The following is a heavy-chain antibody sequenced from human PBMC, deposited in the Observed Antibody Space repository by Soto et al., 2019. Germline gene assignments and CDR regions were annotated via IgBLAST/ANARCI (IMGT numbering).Heavy chain of an antibody. V-gene: IGHV3-30*18. J-gene: IGHJ4*02. D-gene: IGHD5-12*01. CDR2: ISYDGSNK. CDR1: GFTFSSYG. Sequence: QVQLVESGGGVVQPGRSLRLSCAASGFTFSSYGMHWVRQAPGKGLEWVAVISYDGSNKYYADSVKGRFTISRDNSKNTLYLQMNSLRAEDTAVYYCAKGKSGYYFDYWGQGTLVTVSS. CDR3: AKGKSGYYFDY.